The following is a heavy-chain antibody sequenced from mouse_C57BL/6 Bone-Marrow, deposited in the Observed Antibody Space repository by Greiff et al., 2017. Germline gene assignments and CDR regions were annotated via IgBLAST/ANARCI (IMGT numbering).Heavy chain of an antibody. CDR3: RITTVGGYFDV. CDR1: GYTFTSYG. J-gene: IGHJ1*03. V-gene: IGHV1-81*01. CDR2: IYPRSGNT. Sequence: QVHVKQSGAELARPGASVKLSCKASGYTFTSYGISWVKQRTGQGLEWIGEIYPRSGNTYYNEKFKGKATLTADKSSSTAYMELRSLTCEDSAVYFCRITTVGGYFDVWGTGTTVTVSS. D-gene: IGHD1-1*01.